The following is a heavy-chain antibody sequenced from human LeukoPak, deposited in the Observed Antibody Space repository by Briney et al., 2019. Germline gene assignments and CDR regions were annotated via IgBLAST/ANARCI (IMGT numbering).Heavy chain of an antibody. Sequence: GGSLRLSCAASGFTFSSYSMNWVRQAPGKGLEWVSSISSSSSSYIYYADSVKGRFTISRDNAKNSLYLQMNSLRAEDTAVYYCARVRIAARLNWFDPWGQGTLVTVSS. CDR1: GFTFSSYS. J-gene: IGHJ5*02. V-gene: IGHV3-21*01. CDR2: ISSSSSSYI. CDR3: ARVRIAARLNWFDP. D-gene: IGHD6-6*01.